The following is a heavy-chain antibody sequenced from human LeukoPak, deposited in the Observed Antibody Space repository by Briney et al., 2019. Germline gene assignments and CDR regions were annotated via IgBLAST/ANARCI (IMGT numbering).Heavy chain of an antibody. V-gene: IGHV1-46*01. D-gene: IGHD3-10*01. CDR1: GYTFTGYY. CDR2: INPSGGGT. Sequence: GASVKVSCKASGYTFTGYYLHWLRQAPGQGLEWMGIINPSGGGTTYAQKFQGRVTMTRDTSTTTVHMELSSLRSEDTAVYHCARNGVGSGSYEPASYYYYMDVWGKGTTVTVSS. J-gene: IGHJ6*03. CDR3: ARNGVGSGSYEPASYYYYMDV.